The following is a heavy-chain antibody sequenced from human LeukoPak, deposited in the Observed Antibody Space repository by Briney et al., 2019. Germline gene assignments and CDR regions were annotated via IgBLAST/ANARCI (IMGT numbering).Heavy chain of an antibody. CDR3: AMDYYDSSGSRSWFGY. J-gene: IGHJ4*02. V-gene: IGHV4-59*01. Sequence: SETLSLTCTVSGGSISSYYWSWIRQPPGKGLEWIGYIYYSESINYYPSLKTRVTISVDTSNNQFSLKLSSVTAADTAVYYCAMDYYDSSGSRSWFGYWGQRTLVTVSS. CDR1: GGSISSYY. CDR2: IYYSESI. D-gene: IGHD3-22*01.